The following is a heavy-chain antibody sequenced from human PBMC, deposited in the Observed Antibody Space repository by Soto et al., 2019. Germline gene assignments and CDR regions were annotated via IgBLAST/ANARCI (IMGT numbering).Heavy chain of an antibody. D-gene: IGHD4-17*01. CDR1: GGSISSSSYY. CDR2: IYYSGST. CDR3: RVWDGDASFYYYYGMDV. V-gene: IGHV4-39*01. J-gene: IGHJ6*02. Sequence: QLQLQESGPGLVKPSETLSLTCTVSGGSISSSSYYWGWIRQPPGKGLEWIGSIYYSGSTYYNPSPTSRVTLSVAPSNTQFSLKLSSVTAADTAVYYGRVWDGDASFYYYYGMDVWGQGTTVTVSS.